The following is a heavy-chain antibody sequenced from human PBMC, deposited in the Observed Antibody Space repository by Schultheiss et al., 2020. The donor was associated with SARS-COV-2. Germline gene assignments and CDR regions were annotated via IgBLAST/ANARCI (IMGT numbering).Heavy chain of an antibody. D-gene: IGHD3-22*01. Sequence: ASVKVSCKASGYTFTSYGISWVRQAPGQGLEWMGWISAYNGNTNYAQKLQGRVTMTTDTSTSTAYMELRSLRSDDTAVYYCARRVTMIVAAGHDAFDIWGQGTMVTVSS. J-gene: IGHJ3*02. CDR1: GYTFTSYG. CDR2: ISAYNGNT. V-gene: IGHV1-18*04. CDR3: ARRVTMIVAAGHDAFDI.